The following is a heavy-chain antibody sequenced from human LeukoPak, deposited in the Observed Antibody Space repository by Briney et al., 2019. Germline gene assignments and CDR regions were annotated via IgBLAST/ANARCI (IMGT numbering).Heavy chain of an antibody. V-gene: IGHV3-9*01. D-gene: IGHD1-26*01. CDR3: AKDILVGATDSVFDY. J-gene: IGHJ4*02. Sequence: GGSLRLSCAASGFTFDDYAMHWVRQAPGKGLEWVSGISWNSGSIGYADSVKGRFTISRDNAKNSLYLQMNSLRAEDTALYYCAKDILVGATDSVFDYWGQGTLVTVSS. CDR2: ISWNSGSI. CDR1: GFTFDDYA.